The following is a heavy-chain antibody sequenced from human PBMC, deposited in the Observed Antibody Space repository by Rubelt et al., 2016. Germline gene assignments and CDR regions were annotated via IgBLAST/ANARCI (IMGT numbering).Heavy chain of an antibody. J-gene: IGHJ4*02. D-gene: IGHD1-1*01. CDR3: ATEFNNWNDVY. CDR1: GYTLTELS. Sequence: QVQLVQSGAEVKKPGASVKVSCKVSGYTLTELSMHWVRQAPGKGLEWMGGFDPEDGETIYAQKFQGRVTMTEEKSTDTAYMGLSSLGSEETAVYYCATEFNNWNDVYWGQGTLVTVSS. V-gene: IGHV1-24*01. CDR2: FDPEDGET.